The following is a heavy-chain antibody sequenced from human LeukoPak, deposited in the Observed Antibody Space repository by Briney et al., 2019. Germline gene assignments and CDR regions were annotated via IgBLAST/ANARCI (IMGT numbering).Heavy chain of an antibody. CDR2: IYTSGST. V-gene: IGHV4-4*07. J-gene: IGHJ4*02. D-gene: IGHD3-22*01. CDR3: AGEGYYYDSSGQLDY. Sequence: SETLSLTCAVYGGSFSGYYWSWIRQPAGKGLEWIGRIYTSGSTNYNPSLKSRVTISVDTSKNQFSLKLSSVTAADTAVYYCAGEGYYYDSSGQLDYWGQGTLVTVSS. CDR1: GGSFSGYY.